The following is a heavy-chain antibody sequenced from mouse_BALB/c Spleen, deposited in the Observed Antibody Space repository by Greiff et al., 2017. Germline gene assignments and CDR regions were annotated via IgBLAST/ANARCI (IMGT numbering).Heavy chain of an antibody. D-gene: IGHD2-1*01. CDR3: ARDGNYGVDV. CDR1: GYAFSSYW. V-gene: IGHV1-80*01. Sequence: VKLLESGAELVRPGSSVKISCKASGYAFSSYWMNWVKQRPGQGLEWIGQIYPGDGDTNYNGKFKGKATLTADKSSSTAYMQLSSLTSEDSAVYFCARDGNYGVDVWGAGTTVTVSS. J-gene: IGHJ1*01. CDR2: IYPGDGDT.